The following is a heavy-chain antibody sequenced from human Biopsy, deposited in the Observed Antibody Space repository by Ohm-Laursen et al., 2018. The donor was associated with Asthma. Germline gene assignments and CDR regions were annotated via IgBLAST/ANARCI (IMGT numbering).Heavy chain of an antibody. CDR1: GGSISSFY. D-gene: IGHD6-19*01. CDR3: VRAVRNEQWLAPFDY. V-gene: IGHV4-59*01. Sequence: GTLPLTCSVYGGSISSFYWSWIRQSPEKGLEWMGYVYWTGSTNYNPSLKSRITMSVDTSKNRMFLELTSVTAADTAIYYCVRAVRNEQWLAPFDYWGQGNPVTASS. J-gene: IGHJ4*02. CDR2: VYWTGST.